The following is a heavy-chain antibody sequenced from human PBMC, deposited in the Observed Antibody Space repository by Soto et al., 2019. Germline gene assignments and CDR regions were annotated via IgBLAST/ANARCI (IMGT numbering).Heavy chain of an antibody. Sequence: PGGSLILSCVASGFTFSIYSINWVRQAPGKGLEWVSSISSSSDYIYYADSVRGRFSISRDNAKNSLYLQMNSVRAEDTAVYYCARSPGRDGYNHFDYWGQGTLVTVAS. CDR3: ARSPGRDGYNHFDY. J-gene: IGHJ4*02. V-gene: IGHV3-21*01. CDR1: GFTFSIYS. CDR2: ISSSSDYI. D-gene: IGHD5-12*01.